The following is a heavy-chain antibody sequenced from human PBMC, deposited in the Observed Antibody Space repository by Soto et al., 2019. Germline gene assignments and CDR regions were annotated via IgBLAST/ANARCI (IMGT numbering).Heavy chain of an antibody. Sequence: DVQLVESGGGLIQPGASLRLSCAAFGLTISGKKYVAWVRQAPGKGLGWVSALYDVDGSFYADSVKGRFTTSSDSSKTTVYLQMNDLRPDDTAVYYCATWHEREHAYDVWGEGTTVTVSS. J-gene: IGHJ3*01. D-gene: IGHD1-1*01. CDR3: ATWHEREHAYDV. V-gene: IGHV3-53*01. CDR1: GLTISGKKY. CDR2: LYDVDGS.